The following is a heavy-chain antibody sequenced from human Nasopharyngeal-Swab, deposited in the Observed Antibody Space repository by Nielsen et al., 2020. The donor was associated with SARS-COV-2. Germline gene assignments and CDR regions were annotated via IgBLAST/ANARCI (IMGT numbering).Heavy chain of an antibody. CDR2: ISWNSGSI. Sequence: GGSLRLSCAASGFTFDDYAMHWVRQAPGKGLEWVSGISWNSGSIGYADSVKGRFTISRDNAKNSLYLQMNSLRAEDTALYYCAKDIGPGTTLRYGMDVWGQGTTVTVSS. V-gene: IGHV3-9*01. CDR3: AKDIGPGTTLRYGMDV. CDR1: GFTFDDYA. D-gene: IGHD1-7*01. J-gene: IGHJ6*02.